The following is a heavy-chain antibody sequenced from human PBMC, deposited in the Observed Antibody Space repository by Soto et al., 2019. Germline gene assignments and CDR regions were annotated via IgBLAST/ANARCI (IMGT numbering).Heavy chain of an antibody. CDR1: GGTFSSYA. D-gene: IGHD2-2*01. CDR2: IIPIFGTA. V-gene: IGHV1-69*06. CDR3: ARSSSISCYQCYYGMDV. Sequence: QVQLVQSGAEVKKPGSSVKVSCKASGGTFSSYAISWVRQAPGQGLEWMGGIIPIFGTANYAQKFQGRVTITADKSTSTAYMELSSLRSEDTAVYYCARSSSISCYQCYYGMDVWGQGTTVTVSS. J-gene: IGHJ6*02.